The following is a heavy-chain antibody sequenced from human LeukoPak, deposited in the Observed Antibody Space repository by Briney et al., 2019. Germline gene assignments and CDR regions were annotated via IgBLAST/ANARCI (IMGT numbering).Heavy chain of an antibody. D-gene: IGHD6-19*01. V-gene: IGHV4-59*01. Sequence: PSETLSLTCTVSGGSISSNYWSWIRQSPGKGLEWIGYIYSSGRTDYNPSLKSRVAISVDTSKNQFSLRLSSVTAADTAVYYCARSVDQWLLTFDYWGLGTLVAASS. CDR1: GGSISSNY. J-gene: IGHJ4*02. CDR3: ARSVDQWLLTFDY. CDR2: IYSSGRT.